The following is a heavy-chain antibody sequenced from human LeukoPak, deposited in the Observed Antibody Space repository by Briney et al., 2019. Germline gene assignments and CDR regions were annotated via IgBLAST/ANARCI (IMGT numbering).Heavy chain of an antibody. CDR3: ARDRWDPYYYMDV. CDR1: GSTVSNIY. J-gene: IGHJ6*03. Sequence: PGGSLRLSCAASGSTVSNIYMSWVRQAPGKGLEWVSVIYSGGTTYYADSVKGRFTISRDNSKNTLYLQMNSLRVEDTAVYYCARDRWDPYYYMDVWGKGTTVTVSS. CDR2: IYSGGTT. D-gene: IGHD1-26*01. V-gene: IGHV3-53*01.